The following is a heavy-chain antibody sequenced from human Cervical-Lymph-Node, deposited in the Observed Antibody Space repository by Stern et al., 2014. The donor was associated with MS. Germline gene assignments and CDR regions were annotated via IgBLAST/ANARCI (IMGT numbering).Heavy chain of an antibody. CDR3: ARDMTTVTAFDY. CDR2: ISYNGNLK. CDR1: GFTFSNYG. Sequence: VQLVESGGGVVQPGRSLRLSCVVSGFTFSNYGMHWVRQAPGKGLEWVAIISYNGNLKSYADSVRGRFTISRDNSKTTLYLEMNSLIGEDTAVYYCARDMTTVTAFDYWGQGTPVTVSS. J-gene: IGHJ4*02. V-gene: IGHV3-30*03. D-gene: IGHD4-17*01.